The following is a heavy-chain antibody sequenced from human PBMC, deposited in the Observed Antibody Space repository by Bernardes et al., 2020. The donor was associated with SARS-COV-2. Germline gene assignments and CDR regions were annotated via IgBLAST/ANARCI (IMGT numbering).Heavy chain of an antibody. D-gene: IGHD2-2*01. CDR3: ARGGREYCSSTSCYLSYYYYGMDV. V-gene: IGHV1-18*01. CDR1: GYTFTSYG. J-gene: IGHJ6*02. Sequence: ASVKVSCKASGYTFTSYGISWVRQAPGQGLEWMGWISAYNGNTNYAQKHQGRVTMTTDTSTSTAYMELRSLRSDDTAVYYCARGGREYCSSTSCYLSYYYYGMDVWGQGTTVTVSS. CDR2: ISAYNGNT.